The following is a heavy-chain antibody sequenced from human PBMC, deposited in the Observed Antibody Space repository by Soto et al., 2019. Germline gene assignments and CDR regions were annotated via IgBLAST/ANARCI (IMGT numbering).Heavy chain of an antibody. CDR2: IYYSGST. CDR3: ARESITMIVVVN. Sequence: QVQLQESGPGLVKPSQTLSLTCTVSGGSISSGGYYWSWIRQHPGKGLEWNGYIYYSGSTYYNPCLKSRVTISVDTSKNQFSLKLSSVTAADTAVYYCARESITMIVVVNWGQGTLVTVSS. J-gene: IGHJ1*01. CDR1: GGSISSGGYY. D-gene: IGHD3-22*01. V-gene: IGHV4-31*03.